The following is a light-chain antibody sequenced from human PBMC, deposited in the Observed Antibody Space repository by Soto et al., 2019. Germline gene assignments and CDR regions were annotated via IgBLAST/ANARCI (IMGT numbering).Light chain of an antibody. CDR3: SSYRRGSTYV. V-gene: IGLV2-14*03. Sequence: QAALTQTSSVSGSPGQSITVSCTGTSRDVGGYNYVSWYQQHPGKAPRLLIYDVTNRPSGVSNRFSGSKSGNTASLTISGLQAEDEADYYCSSYRRGSTYVFGTGTKVTVL. CDR1: SRDVGGYNY. CDR2: DVT. J-gene: IGLJ1*01.